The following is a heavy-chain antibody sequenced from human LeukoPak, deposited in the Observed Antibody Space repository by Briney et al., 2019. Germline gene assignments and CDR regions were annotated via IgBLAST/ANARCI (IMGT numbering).Heavy chain of an antibody. CDR1: GFTFSSYS. CDR2: ISSSSSYI. V-gene: IGHV3-21*01. Sequence: GGSLRLSCAASGFTFSSYSMNWVRQAPGKGLEWVSSISSSSSYIYYADSVKGRFTISRDNAKNSLYLQMNSLRAEDTAVYYCASEVGNYGVYFDYWGQGTLVTVSS. CDR3: ASEVGNYGVYFDY. D-gene: IGHD1-7*01. J-gene: IGHJ4*02.